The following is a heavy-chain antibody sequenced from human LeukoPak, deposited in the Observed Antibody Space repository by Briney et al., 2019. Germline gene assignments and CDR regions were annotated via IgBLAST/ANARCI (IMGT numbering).Heavy chain of an antibody. Sequence: GGSLRLSCAVSGLTVSNVWMTWVRQAPGKGLEWVANIKQDGSKKSYVDSVKGRFTISRDNAKNSLYLQMNSLRAEDTAIYYCTRVGYIDEGIDYWGQGTLVTVSS. D-gene: IGHD5-24*01. CDR3: TRVGYIDEGIDY. CDR1: GLTVSNVW. V-gene: IGHV3-7*04. CDR2: IKQDGSKK. J-gene: IGHJ4*02.